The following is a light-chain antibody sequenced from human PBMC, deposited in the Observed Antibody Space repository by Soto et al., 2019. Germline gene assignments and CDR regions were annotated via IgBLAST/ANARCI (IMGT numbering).Light chain of an antibody. V-gene: IGKV3-20*01. J-gene: IGKJ1*01. CDR2: AAS. Sequence: EVVLTQSPGTVSLSPGERATLSCRASQSVTSKYLAWYQQKPGQAPRLLIYAASSRATGIPDRFSGSESGTDFPLSISRLEPEDFAVYYCHQYGSSITWTFGQGTKVEIK. CDR3: HQYGSSITWT. CDR1: QSVTSKY.